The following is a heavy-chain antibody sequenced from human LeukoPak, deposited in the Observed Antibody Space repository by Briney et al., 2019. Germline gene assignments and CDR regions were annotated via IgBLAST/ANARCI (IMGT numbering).Heavy chain of an antibody. V-gene: IGHV4-34*01. J-gene: IGHJ6*02. CDR2: INHSGST. CDR3: ARSPCSSTSCYYYYAMLA. D-gene: IGHD2-2*01. CDR1: SGTFSGYY. Sequence: PSETLSLTCAVYSGTFSGYYWSWIRQPPGKGLEWIGEINHSGSTNFNPSLKSRVTISLDTSKNQFSLKLSSVTAADTAVYYCARSPCSSTSCYYYYAMLAWGLGNTVTVSS.